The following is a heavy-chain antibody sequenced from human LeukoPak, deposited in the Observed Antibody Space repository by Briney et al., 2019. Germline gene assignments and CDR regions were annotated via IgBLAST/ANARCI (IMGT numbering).Heavy chain of an antibody. V-gene: IGHV4-38-2*02. D-gene: IGHD3-10*01. CDR3: AREPDYYGSMDYYYYMDV. Sequence: SETLSLTCTVSGYSISRAYYWGWIRQTPGKGLEWIGHIYHSGNTYYNPSLKSRVTMSIDMSRNQFSLKLSSVTAADTAVYYCAREPDYYGSMDYYYYMDVWGKGTTVTVSS. CDR1: GYSISRAYY. J-gene: IGHJ6*03. CDR2: IYHSGNT.